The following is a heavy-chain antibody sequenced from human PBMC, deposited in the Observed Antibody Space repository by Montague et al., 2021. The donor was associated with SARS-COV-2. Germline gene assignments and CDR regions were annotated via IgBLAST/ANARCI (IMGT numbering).Heavy chain of an antibody. J-gene: IGHJ6*02. CDR3: VRGGDSARLLGVDV. CDR1: GGSIISSGHY. V-gene: IGHV4-39*07. Sequence: SETLSLTCTVSGGSIISSGHYWAWIRQPPGGALEWIGSIFYSGTTYYNLSLQSRVTISIDTPKNQFSLKLTSMTAADTAVYYCVRGGDSARLLGVDVWGQGTPVIVSS. CDR2: IFYSGTT. D-gene: IGHD2-15*01.